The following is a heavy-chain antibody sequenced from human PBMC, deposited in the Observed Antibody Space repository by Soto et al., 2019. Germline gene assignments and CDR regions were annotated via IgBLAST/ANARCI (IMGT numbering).Heavy chain of an antibody. V-gene: IGHV3-15*01. Sequence: GGSLRLSCAASGFTFSNAWLSWVRQAPGKGLEWVGHIKTTTDGGTTDYAAPVKGRFTISRDDSQNTLYLQMDSLNTEDTAVYFCTTEIHGYRYFYYWGQGTLVTVS. J-gene: IGHJ4*02. CDR2: IKTTTDGGTT. D-gene: IGHD5-18*01. CDR1: GFTFSNAW. CDR3: TTEIHGYRYFYY.